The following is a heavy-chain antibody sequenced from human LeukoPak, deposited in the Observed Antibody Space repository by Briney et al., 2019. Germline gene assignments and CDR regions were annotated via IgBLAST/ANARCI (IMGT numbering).Heavy chain of an antibody. J-gene: IGHJ4*02. CDR3: ARASGGYCSSTSCYTPYDY. Sequence: GGSLRLSCAASGFTFSSYAMHWVRQAPGKGLDWAAVISSDGNTQYYADSVKGRFTISRDNSKNTLYLQMNSLRAEDTAVYYCARASGGYCSSTSCYTPYDYWGQGTLVTVSS. V-gene: IGHV3-30*14. D-gene: IGHD2-2*02. CDR2: ISSDGNTQ. CDR1: GFTFSSYA.